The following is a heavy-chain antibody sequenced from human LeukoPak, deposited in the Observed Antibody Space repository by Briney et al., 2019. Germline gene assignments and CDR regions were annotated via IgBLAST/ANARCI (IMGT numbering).Heavy chain of an antibody. CDR1: VGSFSGYY. Sequence: KASETLSLTCAVYVGSFSGYYWSWIRQPPGKGLEWIGEINHSGSTNYNSSFKSRVTISVDTSKNQFSLKLTSVTAADTAVYYCARGYYGSGSHCCHMDVWGKGTTITVS. CDR2: INHSGST. J-gene: IGHJ6*03. CDR3: ARGYYGSGSHCCHMDV. V-gene: IGHV4-34*01. D-gene: IGHD3-10*01.